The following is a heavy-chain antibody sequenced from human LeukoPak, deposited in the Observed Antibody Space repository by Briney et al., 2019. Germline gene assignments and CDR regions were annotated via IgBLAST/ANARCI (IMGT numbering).Heavy chain of an antibody. CDR1: GYTFTTYA. CDR2: INAANGHT. CDR3: ARPYIANRDWLDP. V-gene: IGHV1-3*01. D-gene: IGHD2-15*01. J-gene: IGHJ5*02. Sequence: GASVTGSCTTSGYTFTTYAMHWVRQAPGQGLEYMGWINAANGHTKYSQKFRGIVTFTTDTSASTAYMDLSSLTSEDTAVYYCARPYIANRDWLDPWGQGTLVTVSS.